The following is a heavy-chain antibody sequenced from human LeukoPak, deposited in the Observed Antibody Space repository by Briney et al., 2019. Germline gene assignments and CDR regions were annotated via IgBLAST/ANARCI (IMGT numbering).Heavy chain of an antibody. CDR2: IRSDGSTS. CDR1: GFTFSSYS. V-gene: IGHV3-30*02. Sequence: GGSLRLSCAASGFTFSSYSVHWVRQAPGKGLQWVLHIRSDGSTSYCADSVKGRFTISRDNSKNTLYLQMNSLRPEDTAIYFCVKDHGAYDLDSWGQGTLVTVSS. D-gene: IGHD4-17*01. J-gene: IGHJ4*02. CDR3: VKDHGAYDLDS.